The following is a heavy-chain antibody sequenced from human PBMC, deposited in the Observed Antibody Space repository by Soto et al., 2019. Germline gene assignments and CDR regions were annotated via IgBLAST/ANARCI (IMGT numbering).Heavy chain of an antibody. Sequence: GGSLRLSCTASGFPFGDYAMSWFRQAPGKGLEWVGFVRSKAYGGTTEYAASVKGRFTISRDDSKSIAYLQMNSLKTEDTAVYYCTRPKYYEGYFQHWGQGTLVTVSS. J-gene: IGHJ1*01. V-gene: IGHV3-49*03. D-gene: IGHD3-3*01. CDR3: TRPKYYEGYFQH. CDR1: GFPFGDYA. CDR2: VRSKAYGGTT.